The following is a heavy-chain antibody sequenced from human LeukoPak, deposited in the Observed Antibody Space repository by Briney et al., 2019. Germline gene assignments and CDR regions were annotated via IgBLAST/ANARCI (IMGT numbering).Heavy chain of an antibody. V-gene: IGHV4-39*07. CDR1: GGSISSSSYY. CDR2: IYHSGST. CDR3: ARGRYYDSSGYYHDAFDI. D-gene: IGHD3-22*01. Sequence: SETLSLTCTVSGGSISSSSYYWGWIRQPPGKGLEWIGSIYHSGSTYYNPSLKSRVTISVDTSKNQFSLKLSSVTAADTAVYYCARGRYYDSSGYYHDAFDIWGQGTMVTVSS. J-gene: IGHJ3*02.